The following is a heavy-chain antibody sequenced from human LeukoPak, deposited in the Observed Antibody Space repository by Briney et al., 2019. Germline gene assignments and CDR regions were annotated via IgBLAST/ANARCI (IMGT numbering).Heavy chain of an antibody. CDR3: ARMSGLRSTYFDY. CDR1: GFTFSSYS. Sequence: GGSLRLSCAASGFTFSSYSMNWVRQAPGKGLEWVSYISSSSSTIYYADSVKGRFTISRDNAKNSLYLQMNSLRAEDTAVYYCARMSGLRSTYFDYWGQGTLVTVSS. J-gene: IGHJ4*02. V-gene: IGHV3-48*01. CDR2: ISSSSSTI. D-gene: IGHD5-12*01.